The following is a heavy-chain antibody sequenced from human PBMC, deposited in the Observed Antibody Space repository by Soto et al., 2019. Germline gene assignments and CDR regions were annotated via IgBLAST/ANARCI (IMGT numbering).Heavy chain of an antibody. D-gene: IGHD3-10*01. J-gene: IGHJ4*02. Sequence: PGGSLRLSCAASGFTFSSYSMNWVRQAPGKGLEWVSSISSSSSYIYYADSVKGRFTISRDNSKNTLYLQMNSLRAEDTAVYYCAKGGSRSRENKLDYWGQGTLVTVSS. CDR3: AKGGSRSRENKLDY. V-gene: IGHV3-21*04. CDR2: ISSSSSYI. CDR1: GFTFSSYS.